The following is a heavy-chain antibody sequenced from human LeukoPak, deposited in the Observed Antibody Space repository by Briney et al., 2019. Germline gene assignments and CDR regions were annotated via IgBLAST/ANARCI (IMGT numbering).Heavy chain of an antibody. J-gene: IGHJ4*02. CDR3: ARQWLSSLYYFDY. D-gene: IGHD3-22*01. V-gene: IGHV3-66*04. Sequence: PGGSLRLSCAASGFTVSSNYMSWVRQAPGKGLEWVSVIYSGGSTYYADSVKDRFTISRDDSKNTLYLQMNSLRAEDTAVYYCARQWLSSLYYFDYWGQGTLVTVSS. CDR2: IYSGGST. CDR1: GFTVSSNY.